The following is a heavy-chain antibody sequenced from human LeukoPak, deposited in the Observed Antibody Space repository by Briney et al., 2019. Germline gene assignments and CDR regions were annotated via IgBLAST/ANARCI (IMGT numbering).Heavy chain of an antibody. CDR3: ARGIAAAAHSIYYFDY. D-gene: IGHD6-13*01. CDR2: IIPILGIA. V-gene: IGHV1-69*04. J-gene: IGHJ4*02. CDR1: GYTFTSYG. Sequence: SVKVSCKASGYTFTSYGISWVRQAPGQGLEWMGRIIPILGIANYAQKFQGRVTITADKSTSTAYMELSSLRSEDTAVYYCARGIAAAAHSIYYFDYWGQGTLVTVSS.